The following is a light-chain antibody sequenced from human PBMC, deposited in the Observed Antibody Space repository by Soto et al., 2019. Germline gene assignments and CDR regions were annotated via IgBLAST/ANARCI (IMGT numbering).Light chain of an antibody. CDR3: QQRSNWYT. CDR2: DAS. J-gene: IGKJ2*01. CDR1: QSVSSY. Sequence: EIVLTQSPATLSLSPGERATLSCRASQSVSSYLAWYQQKPGQAPRLLIYDASNRATGIPARFSGSGSGTDFTLTISSLEPEDFAVYYCQQRSNWYTFGQGTKLVTK. V-gene: IGKV3-11*01.